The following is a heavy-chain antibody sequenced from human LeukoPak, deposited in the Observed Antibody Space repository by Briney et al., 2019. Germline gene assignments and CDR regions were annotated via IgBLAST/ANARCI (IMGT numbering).Heavy chain of an antibody. J-gene: IGHJ6*02. Sequence: GGSLRLSCAASGFTFSSYSMNWVRQAPGKGLEWVSSISSSSSYIYYADSVKGRFTISRDNAKNSLYLQMNSLRAEDTAVYYCARITETAEVLRYFDWLPHYYGMDVWGQGTTVTVSS. CDR2: ISSSSSYI. CDR3: ARITETAEVLRYFDWLPHYYGMDV. V-gene: IGHV3-21*01. CDR1: GFTFSSYS. D-gene: IGHD3-9*01.